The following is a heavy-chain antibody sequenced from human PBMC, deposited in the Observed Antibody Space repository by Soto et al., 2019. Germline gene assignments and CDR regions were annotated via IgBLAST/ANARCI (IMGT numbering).Heavy chain of an antibody. CDR1: VFTFSSYA. J-gene: IGHJ3*02. CDR2: ISGSGGST. D-gene: IGHD6-6*01. V-gene: IGHV3-23*01. Sequence: GGSLRLSCASSVFTFSSYAMSCVRHSPGKWLEWVSAISGSGGSTYYADSVKGRFTISRDNSKNTLYLQMNSLRAEDTAVYYCAKWPSIAASPRDGAFDIWGQATMVTVSS. CDR3: AKWPSIAASPRDGAFDI.